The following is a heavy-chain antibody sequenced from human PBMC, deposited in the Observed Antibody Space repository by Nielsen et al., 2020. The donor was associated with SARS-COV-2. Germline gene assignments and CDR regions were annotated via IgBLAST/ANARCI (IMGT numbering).Heavy chain of an antibody. Sequence: ASVKVSCKASGYTFTGYYIHWVRQAPGQGLEWMGWINPNSDGTDYAEKFQGRVSMTRDTSINTAYMELTRVKSDDTAVYYCARGYYYGSGSYYNRIGQDWFDPWGQGTLVTVSS. CDR3: ARGYYYGSGSYYNRIGQDWFDP. CDR2: INPNSDGT. D-gene: IGHD3-10*01. CDR1: GYTFTGYY. V-gene: IGHV1-2*02. J-gene: IGHJ5*02.